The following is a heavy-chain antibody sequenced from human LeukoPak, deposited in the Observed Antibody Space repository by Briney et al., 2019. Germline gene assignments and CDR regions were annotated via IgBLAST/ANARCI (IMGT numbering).Heavy chain of an antibody. Sequence: ASVKVSCKASGYTFTSYYMHWVRQAPGQGVEWMGIINPSGGSTSYAQKFQRRLTMTRDTSTSTVYMELSSLRSEDTAVYYCARGGVGAPGLVGYWGQGTLVTVSS. CDR3: ARGGVGAPGLVGY. CDR1: GYTFTSYY. D-gene: IGHD1-26*01. V-gene: IGHV1-46*01. J-gene: IGHJ4*02. CDR2: INPSGGST.